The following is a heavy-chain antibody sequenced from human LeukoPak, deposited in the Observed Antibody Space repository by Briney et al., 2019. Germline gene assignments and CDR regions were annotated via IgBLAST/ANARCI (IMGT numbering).Heavy chain of an antibody. CDR1: GFTFSSYA. V-gene: IGHV3-23*01. J-gene: IGHJ4*02. Sequence: GGSLRLSCAASGFTFSSYAMSWVRQAPGKGLEWVSVISNSGGSTYYADSVKGRFTISRDNPKNTLYLQMNSLRAEDTAVYYCARDQRYCSSSSCPWEPFDYWGQGTLVTVSS. CDR3: ARDQRYCSSSSCPWEPFDY. D-gene: IGHD2-2*01. CDR2: ISNSGGST.